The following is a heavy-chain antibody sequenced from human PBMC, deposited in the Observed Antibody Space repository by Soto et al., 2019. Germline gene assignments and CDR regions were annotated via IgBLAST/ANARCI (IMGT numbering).Heavy chain of an antibody. Sequence: GEALKIYWKASGYSFINYWIDWVRQMPGKGLEWMGIIYPGHSHTRYSPSFQGHVTMSVYMSIFTAYLQCSGLKASDTAMYYCDRDPGYXWGQGTLFTVSX. CDR2: IYPGHSHT. D-gene: IGHD3-10*01. V-gene: IGHV5-51*01. J-gene: IGHJ4*02. CDR3: DRDPGYX. CDR1: GYSFINYW.